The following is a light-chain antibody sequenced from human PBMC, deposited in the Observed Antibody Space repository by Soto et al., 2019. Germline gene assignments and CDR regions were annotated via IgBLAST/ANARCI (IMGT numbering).Light chain of an antibody. CDR3: QSYDSSLSTYV. CDR1: GSNIGAGYD. Sequence: QSVLTRPPSVSGAPGQRGTISFTGSGSNIGAGYDVHWYQQFPGTAPKLLIFGNSDRPSGVPDRFSGSKSGTSASLAITGLQAEDEADYFCQSYDSSLSTYVFGTGTKVTVL. V-gene: IGLV1-40*01. CDR2: GNS. J-gene: IGLJ1*01.